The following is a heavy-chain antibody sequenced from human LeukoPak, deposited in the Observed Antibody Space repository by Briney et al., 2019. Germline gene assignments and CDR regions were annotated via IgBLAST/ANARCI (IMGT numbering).Heavy chain of an antibody. CDR3: ARLAYDILTGPDAFDI. CDR1: GYSFTSYW. J-gene: IGHJ3*02. CDR2: IYPGDSDT. Sequence: PGESLKISCKGSGYSFTSYWIGWVRQMPGKGLEWMGIIYPGDSDTRYSPSFQGQVTISADKSISTAYLQWSSLKASDTAMYYCARLAYDILTGPDAFDIWGQGTIVTVSP. D-gene: IGHD3-9*01. V-gene: IGHV5-51*01.